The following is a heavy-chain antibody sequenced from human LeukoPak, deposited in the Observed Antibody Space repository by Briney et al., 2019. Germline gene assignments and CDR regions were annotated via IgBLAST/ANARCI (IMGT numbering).Heavy chain of an antibody. CDR1: GFTFSSFA. CDR3: AREADSGYVFDY. J-gene: IGHJ4*02. D-gene: IGHD5-12*01. Sequence: GGSLRLSCAASGFTFSSFAMSWVRQAPGKGLEWVSIISGSGGSTDYADSVKGRFTISRDNAKNSLYLQMNSLRDEDTAVYYCAREADSGYVFDYWGQGTLVTVSS. V-gene: IGHV3-23*01. CDR2: ISGSGGST.